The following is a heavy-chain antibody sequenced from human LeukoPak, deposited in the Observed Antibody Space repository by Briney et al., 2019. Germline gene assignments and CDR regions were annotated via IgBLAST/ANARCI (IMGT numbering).Heavy chain of an antibody. CDR3: AVRGTTTMTYFDY. Sequence: GGSLRLSCAASGFTFSSYAMSWVRQAPGKGLEWVSAISGSGGSTYYADSVKGRFTISRDNSKNTLYLQMNGLRAEDTAVYYCAVRGTTTMTYFDYWGQGTLVTVSS. CDR2: ISGSGGST. D-gene: IGHD3-16*01. J-gene: IGHJ4*02. CDR1: GFTFSSYA. V-gene: IGHV3-23*01.